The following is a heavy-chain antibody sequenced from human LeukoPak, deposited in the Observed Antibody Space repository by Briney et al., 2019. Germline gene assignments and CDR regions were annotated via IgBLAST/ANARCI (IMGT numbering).Heavy chain of an antibody. Sequence: SQTLSLTCAISGDIVSSNSAAWHWIRQSPSRGLEWLGRTYYRSKWYYDYAVSVKSRITIYPDTSKNQFSLHLNSVTPDDTAVYYCARLVGGYPDSWGQGTLVTVSS. CDR3: ARLVGGYPDS. D-gene: IGHD2-2*01. V-gene: IGHV6-1*01. CDR1: GDIVSSNSAA. J-gene: IGHJ4*02. CDR2: TYYRSKWYY.